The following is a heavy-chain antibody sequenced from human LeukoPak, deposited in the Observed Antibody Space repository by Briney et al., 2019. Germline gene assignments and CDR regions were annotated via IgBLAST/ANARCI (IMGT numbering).Heavy chain of an antibody. V-gene: IGHV1-69*13. D-gene: IGHD1-26*01. CDR1: GGTFSSYA. Sequence: GASVKVSCKASGGTFSSYAISWVRQAPGQGLEWMGGIIPIFGTANYAQKFQGRVTITADESTSTAYMELSSLRSEDTAVYYCARSGIVGATDAFDIWGQGTMVTVSS. CDR2: IIPIFGTA. CDR3: ARSGIVGATDAFDI. J-gene: IGHJ3*02.